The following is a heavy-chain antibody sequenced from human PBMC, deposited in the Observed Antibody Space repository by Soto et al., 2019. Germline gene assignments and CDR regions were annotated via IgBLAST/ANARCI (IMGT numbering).Heavy chain of an antibody. CDR3: ARVTFAYGAFDI. D-gene: IGHD3-10*01. CDR2: ISSSGTTI. Sequence: PGGSLRLSCAASGFTFSDYYMSWIRQAPGKGLEWVSYISSSGTTIYYADSVKGRFTISRDNAKSSLYLQMNSLRAEDTAVYYCARVTFAYGAFDIWGQGTMVTVSS. V-gene: IGHV3-11*01. J-gene: IGHJ3*02. CDR1: GFTFSDYY.